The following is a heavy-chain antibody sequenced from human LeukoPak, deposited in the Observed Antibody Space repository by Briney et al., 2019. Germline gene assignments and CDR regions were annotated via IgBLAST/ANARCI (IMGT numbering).Heavy chain of an antibody. Sequence: GGSLRLSCAASGFTFSSYAMSWVRQAPGKGLEWVSAISGSGGSTYYADSVKGRFTISRDNSKNTLYLQMNSLRAEDTAIYYCARAFTTITARFDYWGQGTLVTVSS. CDR1: GFTFSSYA. J-gene: IGHJ4*02. CDR2: ISGSGGST. CDR3: ARAFTTITARFDY. D-gene: IGHD6-6*01. V-gene: IGHV3-23*01.